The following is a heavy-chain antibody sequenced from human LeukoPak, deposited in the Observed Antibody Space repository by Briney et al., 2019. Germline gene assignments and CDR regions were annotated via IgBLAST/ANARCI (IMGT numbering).Heavy chain of an antibody. CDR3: ARPYYYDSRIDP. Sequence: SETLSLTCTVSGGSISSGDYYWSWIRQPPGKGLEWIVYTYYSGSTYYNPSLKSRATISVDTSKNQFSLKLTSVTAADTAVYYCARPYYYDSRIDPWGQGTLVTVSS. J-gene: IGHJ5*02. CDR1: GGSISSGDYY. V-gene: IGHV4-30-4*01. D-gene: IGHD3-22*01. CDR2: TYYSGST.